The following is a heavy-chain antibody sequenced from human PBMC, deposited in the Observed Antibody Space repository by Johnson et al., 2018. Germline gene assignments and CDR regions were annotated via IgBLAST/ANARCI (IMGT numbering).Heavy chain of an antibody. D-gene: IGHD3-3*01. CDR2: ISGSGGST. CDR3: ARLEYDATGYFQH. CDR1: GFTFSSYA. Sequence: EVQLLESGGGLVQPGGSLRLSCAASGFTFSSYAMSWVRQAPGKGLEWVSAISGSGGSTYYADSVKGRFTISRDNSKNTLYLQVNSLRAEDTAVYYCARLEYDATGYFQHWGQGTLVTVSS. J-gene: IGHJ1*01. V-gene: IGHV3-23*01.